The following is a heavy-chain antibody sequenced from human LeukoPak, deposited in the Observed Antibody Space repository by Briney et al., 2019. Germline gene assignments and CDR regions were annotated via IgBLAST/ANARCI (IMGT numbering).Heavy chain of an antibody. V-gene: IGHV3-23*01. J-gene: IGHJ3*02. CDR3: SRTGYFDI. CDR1: GFSFSTYA. Sequence: GGSLRLSCAASGFSFSTYAMSWVRQAPGKGLEWVSAISGRGGSTYYADSVKGRFTISRDNAKNSLSLQMNSLRAEDTAVFYCSRTGYFDIWGQGTMVTVSS. CDR2: ISGRGGST. D-gene: IGHD2-15*01.